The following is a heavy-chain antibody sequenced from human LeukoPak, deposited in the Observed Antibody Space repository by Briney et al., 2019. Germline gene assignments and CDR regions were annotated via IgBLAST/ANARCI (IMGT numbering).Heavy chain of an antibody. CDR2: IRYDGSNK. V-gene: IGHV3-30*02. D-gene: IGHD6-19*01. CDR3: ASDSSGWSAFDY. J-gene: IGHJ4*02. CDR1: GFTFSSYG. Sequence: GGPLRLSCAASGFTFSSYGMHWVRQAPGKGLEWVAFIRYDGSNKYYADSVKGRFTISRDNCKNTLYLQMNSLRAEDTAVYYCASDSSGWSAFDYWGQGTLVTVSS.